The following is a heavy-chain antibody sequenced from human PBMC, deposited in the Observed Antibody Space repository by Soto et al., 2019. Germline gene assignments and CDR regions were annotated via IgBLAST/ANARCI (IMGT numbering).Heavy chain of an antibody. CDR1: GGSISNGDYF. CDR3: ARAFDSEYSSSGYSAFVI. CDR2: IYYSGTT. V-gene: IGHV4-30-4*01. D-gene: IGHD6-13*01. J-gene: IGHJ3*02. Sequence: QVQLQESGPGLVKPSQTLSLTCSVSGGSISNGDYFWSWIRQAPGKGLEWIGYIYYSGTTHYNPSLTGQSKVPVSVHTSKNQSSLKLTSVPAAATAFYCGARAFDSEYSSSGYSAFVIGGQGPIVTFSS.